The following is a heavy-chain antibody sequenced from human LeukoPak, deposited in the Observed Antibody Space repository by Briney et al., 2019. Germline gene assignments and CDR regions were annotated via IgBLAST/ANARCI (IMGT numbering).Heavy chain of an antibody. D-gene: IGHD4-17*01. CDR3: AREPGDYGDSGFDY. CDR1: GYRLTEFP. CDR2: FDREDDDT. J-gene: IGHJ4*02. Sequence: ASVTVSCKVSGYRLTEFPMHWVRQVPGKGLEWLGGFDREDDDTIYAQKFQGRLTLTEDTSSDTSYMELRSLSSEDTAVYFCAREPGDYGDSGFDYWGQGTLVTVSS. V-gene: IGHV1-24*01.